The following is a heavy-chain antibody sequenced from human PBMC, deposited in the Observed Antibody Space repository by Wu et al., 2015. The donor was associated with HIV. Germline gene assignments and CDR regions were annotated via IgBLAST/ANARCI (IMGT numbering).Heavy chain of an antibody. CDR2: IYYSGST. D-gene: IGHD1-1*01. Sequence: QVQLQESGPGLVKPSETLSLTCTVSGGSISSHYWSWIRQPPGKGLEWIGYIYYSGSTNYNPSLKSRVTISVDTSKNQFSLKLSSVTAADTAVYYCARERHFDYWGQGTLVTVSS. J-gene: IGHJ4*02. CDR1: GGSISSHY. CDR3: ARERHFDY. V-gene: IGHV4-59*11.